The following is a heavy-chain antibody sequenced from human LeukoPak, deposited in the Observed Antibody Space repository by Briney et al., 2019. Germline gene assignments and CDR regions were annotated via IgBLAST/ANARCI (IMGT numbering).Heavy chain of an antibody. J-gene: IGHJ4*02. CDR2: ISGSGGNT. V-gene: IGHV3-23*01. CDR3: AKGPWLAYPYYFDY. D-gene: IGHD6-19*01. CDR1: GFTFSSYG. Sequence: PGGSLRLSCAASGFTFSSYGMGWVRQAPGKGLEWVSAISGSGGNTYFADSVKGRFTISRDNSKKTLYLQMSILRAEDTAVYYCAKGPWLAYPYYFDYWGQGTLVTVSS.